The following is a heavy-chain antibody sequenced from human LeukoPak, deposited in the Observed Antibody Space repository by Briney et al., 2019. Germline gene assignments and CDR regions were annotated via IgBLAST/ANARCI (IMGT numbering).Heavy chain of an antibody. CDR2: IYCSGST. J-gene: IGHJ4*02. CDR3: ASFRWFGESPFDY. D-gene: IGHD3-10*01. V-gene: IGHV4-39*01. CDR1: GGSISSSSYY. Sequence: SETLSLTCTVSGGSISSSSYYWGWIRQPPGKGLEWIGSIYCSGSTYYNPSLKSRVTISVDTSKNQFSLKLSSVTAADTAVYYCASFRWFGESPFDYWGQGTLVTVSS.